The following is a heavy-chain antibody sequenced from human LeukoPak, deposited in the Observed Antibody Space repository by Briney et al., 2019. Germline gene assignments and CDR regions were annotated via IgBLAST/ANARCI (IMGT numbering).Heavy chain of an antibody. J-gene: IGHJ4*02. D-gene: IGHD6-13*01. CDR1: GYTFTSYD. CDR2: MNPNSGNT. CDR3: ARTERSGIAAAGTKKFDY. V-gene: IGHV1-8*01. Sequence: ASVKVSCKASGYTFTSYDINWVRQATGQGLEWMGWMNPNSGNTGYAQKFQGRVTMTRDTSISTAYMELSRLRSDDTAVYYCARTERSGIAAAGTKKFDYWGQGTLVTVSS.